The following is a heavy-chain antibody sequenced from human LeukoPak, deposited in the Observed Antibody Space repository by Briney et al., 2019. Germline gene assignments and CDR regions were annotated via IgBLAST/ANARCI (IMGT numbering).Heavy chain of an antibody. D-gene: IGHD5-24*01. V-gene: IGHV4-39*01. J-gene: IGHJ4*02. CDR1: GGSISSYSYY. CDR2: IYYSGST. Sequence: NPSETLSLTCAVSGGSISSYSYYWGWIRQPPGKGLEWVGSIYYSGSTYYNPSLNSRVTISSDTSKNHLSLKLSSVTAADTAVYYCARHPLDGYNDYWGQGTLVTVSS. CDR3: ARHPLDGYNDY.